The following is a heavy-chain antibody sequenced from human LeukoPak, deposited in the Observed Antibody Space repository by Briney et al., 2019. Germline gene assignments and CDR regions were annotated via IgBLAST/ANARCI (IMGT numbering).Heavy chain of an antibody. J-gene: IGHJ4*02. D-gene: IGHD6-19*01. CDR2: IYPGDSDT. CDR1: GYSFTSYW. Sequence: GESLKISCKGSGYSFTSYWIDWVRQMPGKGLEWMGIIYPGDSDTRYSPSFQGQVTISADKSISTAYLQWSSLKASDTAMYYCVCGRSSGWWYFDYWGQGTLVTVSS. CDR3: VCGRSSGWWYFDY. V-gene: IGHV5-51*01.